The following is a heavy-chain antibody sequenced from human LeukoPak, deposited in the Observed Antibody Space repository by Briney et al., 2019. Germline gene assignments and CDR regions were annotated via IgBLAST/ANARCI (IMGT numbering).Heavy chain of an antibody. CDR2: IKYDGGES. CDR1: GFTFSDFW. V-gene: IGHV3-7*01. Sequence: GGSLRLSCAASGFTFSDFWMSWVRQAPGKGPEWVANIKYDGGESYYVDSVKGRFTISRDNAKNSLYLQMNSLRVEGTAIYYCVRGGQRFDPWGQGTLVTVSS. CDR3: VRGGQRFDP. J-gene: IGHJ5*02. D-gene: IGHD3/OR15-3a*01.